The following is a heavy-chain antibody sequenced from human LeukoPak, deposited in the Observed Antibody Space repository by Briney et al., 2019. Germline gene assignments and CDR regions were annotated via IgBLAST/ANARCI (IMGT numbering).Heavy chain of an antibody. CDR1: DGSFSSYY. V-gene: IGHV4-59*12. CDR3: SRQVVGNDY. D-gene: IGHD3-22*01. CDR2: IYYSGST. J-gene: IGHJ4*02. Sequence: PSETLSLTCTVSDGSFSSYYWGWIRQPPGKGLEWIGYIYYSGSTNYNPSLKSRATISVDTSKNQFSLRLNSVTAADTAVYYCSRQVVGNDYWGQGTLVTVSS.